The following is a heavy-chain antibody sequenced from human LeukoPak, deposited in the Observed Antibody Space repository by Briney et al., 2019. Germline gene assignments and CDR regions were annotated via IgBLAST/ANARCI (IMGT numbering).Heavy chain of an antibody. CDR1: GYTFMSHG. D-gene: IGHD7-27*01. CDR3: ARDPQLGIGRPSDDFDI. CDR2: ISGSSSNT. J-gene: IGHJ3*02. V-gene: IGHV1-18*01. Sequence: ASVKVSCKAYGYTFMSHGISWVRQAPGQGLEWMGWISGSSSNTNYAQRLQGRVTMTTDTSTTTAYMELRSLRSDDTAIYYCARDPQLGIGRPSDDFDIWGQGTMVTVSS.